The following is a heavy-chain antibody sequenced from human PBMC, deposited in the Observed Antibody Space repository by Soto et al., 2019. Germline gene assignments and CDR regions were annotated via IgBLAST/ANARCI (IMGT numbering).Heavy chain of an antibody. CDR2: ISGRGGTT. V-gene: IGHV3-23*01. CDR3: AKFFVETGSNSGWPWSFHY. D-gene: IGHD6-25*01. CDR1: GSPFGNYA. Sequence: EVQLLESGEGRAQRGGSLRPSVPPPGSPFGNYAMSWVAQLPGLGLDWVSAISGRGGTTYYADSVKGRFTISKDNSKNTLFLQMNSLRAEDAAVYYCAKFFVETGSNSGWPWSFHYWGQGTLVTVSS. J-gene: IGHJ4*02.